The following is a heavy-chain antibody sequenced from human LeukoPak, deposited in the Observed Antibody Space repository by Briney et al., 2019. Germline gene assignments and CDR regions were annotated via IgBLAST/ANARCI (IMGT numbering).Heavy chain of an antibody. CDR2: IYYSGST. Sequence: SETLSLTCTVSGGSISTYYWSWIRQPPGKGLEWIGYIYYSGSTNYNPSLKSRVTISVDTSKNQFSLKLSSVTAADTAVYYCAGSRGGYDFEDYFDYWGQGTLVTVSS. J-gene: IGHJ4*02. CDR1: GGSISTYY. D-gene: IGHD5-12*01. V-gene: IGHV4-59*01. CDR3: AGSRGGYDFEDYFDY.